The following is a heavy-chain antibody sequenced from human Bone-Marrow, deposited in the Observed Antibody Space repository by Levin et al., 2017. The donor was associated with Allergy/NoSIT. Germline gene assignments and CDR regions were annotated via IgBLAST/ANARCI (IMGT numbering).Heavy chain of an antibody. V-gene: IGHV1-46*01. Sequence: GESLKISCKASGYTFTSYYMHWVRQAPGQGLEWMGIINPSGGSTSYAQKFQGRVTMTRDTSTSTVYMELSSLRSEDTAVYYCARTTPEWLQVELDYWGQGTLVTVSS. CDR3: ARTTPEWLQVELDY. D-gene: IGHD5-24*01. CDR1: GYTFTSYY. CDR2: INPSGGST. J-gene: IGHJ4*02.